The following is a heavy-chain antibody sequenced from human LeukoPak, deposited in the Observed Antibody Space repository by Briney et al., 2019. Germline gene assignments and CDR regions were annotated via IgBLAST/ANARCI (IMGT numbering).Heavy chain of an antibody. CDR1: GGSFSGHY. CDR3: ARGQTGAAALDF. V-gene: IGHV4-34*01. D-gene: IGHD2-2*01. Sequence: SETLSLTCAVYGGSFSGHYWTWIRQSPGKGLEWIGESTHSGSTNYNPSLKSRVTISVDRSKNQFSLKLTSVTAADTAVFHCARGQTGAAALDFWGPGTLVTVSS. CDR2: STHSGST. J-gene: IGHJ4*02.